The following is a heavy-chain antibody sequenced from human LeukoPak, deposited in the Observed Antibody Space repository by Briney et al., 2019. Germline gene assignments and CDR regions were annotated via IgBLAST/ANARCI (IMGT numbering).Heavy chain of an antibody. CDR1: GYTFTGYY. CDR2: INPNSGGT. Sequence: ASVKVSCKASGYTFTGYYMHWVRQALGQGLEWMGWINPNSGGTNYAQKFQGRVTMTRDTSISTAYMELSRLRSDDTAVYYCARVSGSYYWFDPWGQGTLVTVSS. D-gene: IGHD1-26*01. J-gene: IGHJ5*02. CDR3: ARVSGSYYWFDP. V-gene: IGHV1-2*02.